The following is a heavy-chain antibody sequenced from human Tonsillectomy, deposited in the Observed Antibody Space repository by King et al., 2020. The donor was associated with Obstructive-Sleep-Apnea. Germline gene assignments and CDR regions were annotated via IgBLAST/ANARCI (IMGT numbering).Heavy chain of an antibody. Sequence: VQLQESGPGLVKPSGTLSLTCAVSGGSISSSDWWSWVRQPPGKGLELIGEIYHSGGTNYNPSLKSRVTISVDRSKNQFSLKLRSVTAADTAVYYCAGEEVTTGVALDYWGQGTLVTVSS. CDR2: IYHSGGT. CDR3: AGEEVTTGVALDY. V-gene: IGHV4-4*02. CDR1: GGSISSSDW. D-gene: IGHD4-11*01. J-gene: IGHJ4*02.